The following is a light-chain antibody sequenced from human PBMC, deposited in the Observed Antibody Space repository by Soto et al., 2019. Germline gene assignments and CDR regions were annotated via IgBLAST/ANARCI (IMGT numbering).Light chain of an antibody. J-gene: IGKJ4*01. CDR3: QQYNNWPLT. CDR2: GAS. V-gene: IGKV3-15*01. Sequence: EIVLTQSPGTLSSSPGERATLSCRASQSVSSNLAWYQQKPGQAPRLLIYGASTRATGIPARFSGSGSGTEFTLTISSLQSEDFAVYYCQQYNNWPLTFGGGTKVDIK. CDR1: QSVSSN.